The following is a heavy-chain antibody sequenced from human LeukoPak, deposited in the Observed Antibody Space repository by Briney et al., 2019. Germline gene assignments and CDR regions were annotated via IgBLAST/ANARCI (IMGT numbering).Heavy chain of an antibody. CDR2: INQEGSEK. CDR3: ARVRFLEWSDY. D-gene: IGHD3-3*01. J-gene: IGHJ4*02. Sequence: GGSLRLSCEPSGFSLRSFWMTWVRQAPGKGPEWVANINQEGSEKYYGDSVKGRFTISRDNAKNTLYLEMNSLRAEDTAVCYCARVRFLEWSDYWGQGTLVTVSS. CDR1: GFSLRSFW. V-gene: IGHV3-7*01.